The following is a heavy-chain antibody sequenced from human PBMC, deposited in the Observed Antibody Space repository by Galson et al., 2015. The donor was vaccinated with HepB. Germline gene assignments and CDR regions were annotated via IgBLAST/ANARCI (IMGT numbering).Heavy chain of an antibody. D-gene: IGHD1-26*01. J-gene: IGHJ3*02. CDR3: ARPYGLDSGSYFNDAFDI. CDR1: GFTFSDYY. Sequence: SLRLSCAASGFTFSDYYMSWIRQAPGKGLEWVSYISSSSSYTNYADSVKGRFTISRDNAKNSLYLQMNSLRAEDTAVYYCARPYGLDSGSYFNDAFDIWGQGTMVTVSS. CDR2: ISSSSSYT. V-gene: IGHV3-11*06.